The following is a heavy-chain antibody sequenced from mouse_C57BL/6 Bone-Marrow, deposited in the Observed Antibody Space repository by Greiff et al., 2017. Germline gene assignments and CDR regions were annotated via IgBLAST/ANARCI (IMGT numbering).Heavy chain of an antibody. CDR2: LYPGSGNT. CDR3: ARHGSSEY. D-gene: IGHD1-1*01. CDR1: GYSFTSYY. J-gene: IGHJ2*01. V-gene: IGHV1-66*01. Sequence: QVQLQQSGPELVKPGASVKISCKASGYSFTSYYIHWVKQRPGQGLEWIGWLYPGSGNTKYNEKFKGKATLTADTSSSTAYMQLSSLTSEDSAVYYCARHGSSEYWGQGTTLTVSS.